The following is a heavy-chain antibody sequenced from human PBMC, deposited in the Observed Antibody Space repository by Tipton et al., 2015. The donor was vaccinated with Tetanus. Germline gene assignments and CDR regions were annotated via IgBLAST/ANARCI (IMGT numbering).Heavy chain of an antibody. V-gene: IGHV1-2*02. CDR1: GYTFTGYY. Sequence: QLVQSGAEVKKPGASVKVSCKASGYTFTGYYIYWVRQAPGQGLEWMGWIDPNSGGTVYAQKFQGRVTMTRDTSISTAYMGLSSLGSDDTAVFYCARDRGDYIYYGMDVWGPGTTVTVS. CDR2: IDPNSGGT. J-gene: IGHJ6*02. D-gene: IGHD3-22*01. CDR3: ARDRGDYIYYGMDV.